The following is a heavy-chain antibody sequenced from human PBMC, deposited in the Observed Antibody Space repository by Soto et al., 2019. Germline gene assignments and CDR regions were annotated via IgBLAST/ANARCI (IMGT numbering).Heavy chain of an antibody. CDR1: GFSLSTTDMG. J-gene: IGHJ4*02. CDR3: AHSVARRWQGSTYYGDDS. V-gene: IGHV2-5*01. Sequence: SGPTLVNPTQTVTLTCSFSGFSLSTTDMGVGWIRQPPGKALEWLALIYWNDDERYSPSLKNRLTITKDTSKNQVVLTMTNMEPVDTATYCCAHSVARRWQGSTYYGDDSWGRRILVAVCS. D-gene: IGHD4-4*01. CDR2: IYWNDDE.